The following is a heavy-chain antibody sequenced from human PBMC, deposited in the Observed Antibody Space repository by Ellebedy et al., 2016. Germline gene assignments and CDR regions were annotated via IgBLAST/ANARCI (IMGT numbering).Heavy chain of an antibody. CDR2: INHNGST. CDR3: ARGDYGSGSYWRDY. Sequence: SETLSLTXAVYGGSFSGYYWSWIRQPPGKGLEWIGEINHNGSTNYNPSLKSRVTISVDTSKNQFSLKLSSVTAADTAVYYCARGDYGSGSYWRDYWGQGTLVTVSS. D-gene: IGHD3-10*01. V-gene: IGHV4-34*09. J-gene: IGHJ4*02. CDR1: GGSFSGYY.